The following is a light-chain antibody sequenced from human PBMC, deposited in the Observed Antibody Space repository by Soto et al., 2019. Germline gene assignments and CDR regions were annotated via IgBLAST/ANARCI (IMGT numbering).Light chain of an antibody. V-gene: IGKV1-5*01. CDR1: LSFSNW. Sequence: DIQMTQSPSALTASVGDRVSITCLASLSFSNWLAWYHQKPGKAPKLLIYDASNLESGVPSRFSGSGSGTEFTLTISSLQPDDFATYYCQQYNSYSTFGQGTKVDIK. J-gene: IGKJ1*01. CDR2: DAS. CDR3: QQYNSYST.